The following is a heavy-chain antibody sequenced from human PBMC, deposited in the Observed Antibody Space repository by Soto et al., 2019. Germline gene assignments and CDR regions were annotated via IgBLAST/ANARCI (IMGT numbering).Heavy chain of an antibody. CDR1: GGSISSSSYY. D-gene: IGHD1-1*01. CDR3: ARHGTESWPQPNDAFDI. J-gene: IGHJ3*02. Sequence: PSETLSLTCTVSGGSISSSSYYWGWIRQPPGKGLEWIGSIYYSGSTYYNPSLKSRVTISVDTSKNQFSLKLSSVTAADTAVYYCARHGTESWPQPNDAFDIWGQGTMVTVSS. V-gene: IGHV4-39*01. CDR2: IYYSGST.